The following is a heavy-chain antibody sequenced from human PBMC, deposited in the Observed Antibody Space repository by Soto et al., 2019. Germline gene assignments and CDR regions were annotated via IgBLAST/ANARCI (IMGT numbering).Heavy chain of an antibody. J-gene: IGHJ4*02. D-gene: IGHD1-1*01. CDR1: GGSIRTVGHY. CDR3: ARATGTLRSRNCDY. V-gene: IGHV4-31*03. CDR2: IYHTGST. Sequence: CCVAGGSIRTVGHYLTWIRQPPGKGLEWIGSIYHTGSTYYSKSLRSRLTMSVDTSKSQFSLRLSSVTAADTAVYYCARATGTLRSRNCDYWGQGSLVTVSS.